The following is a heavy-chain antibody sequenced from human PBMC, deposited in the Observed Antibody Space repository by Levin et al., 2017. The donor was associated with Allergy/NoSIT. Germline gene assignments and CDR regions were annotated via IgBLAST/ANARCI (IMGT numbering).Heavy chain of an antibody. Sequence: GGSLRLSCAASGFIFSSYSMNWVRQAPGKGLEWVSSISPSSGIIHYADSVKGRFTVSRDNAKNSLYLQMNGLRTEDTAVYYCARDRGFGDYEFYYWGQGTLVTVSS. J-gene: IGHJ4*02. CDR1: GFIFSSYS. D-gene: IGHD4-17*01. CDR3: ARDRGFGDYEFYY. V-gene: IGHV3-21*01. CDR2: ISPSSGII.